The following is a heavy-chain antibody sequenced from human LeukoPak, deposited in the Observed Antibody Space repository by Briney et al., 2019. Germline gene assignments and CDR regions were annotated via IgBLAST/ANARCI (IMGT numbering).Heavy chain of an antibody. V-gene: IGHV3-7*01. D-gene: IGHD3-22*01. CDR2: IKQDGSEK. CDR1: GFTFSSYW. CDR3: ARVLYYDSSGYSH. Sequence: GGSLRLSCAASGFTFSSYWMTWVRQAPGKGLEWVANIKQDGSEKYYVDSVKGRFTISRDNAKNSLYVQMNSLRAEDTAVYYCARVLYYDSSGYSHWGQGTLVTVSS. J-gene: IGHJ4*02.